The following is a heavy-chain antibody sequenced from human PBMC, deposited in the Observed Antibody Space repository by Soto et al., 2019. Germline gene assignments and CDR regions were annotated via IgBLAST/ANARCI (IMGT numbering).Heavy chain of an antibody. CDR1: GFTFSSYS. V-gene: IGHV3-21*01. CDR3: ARGGGYEVEDYYYMDV. CDR2: ISSSSSYI. J-gene: IGHJ6*03. Sequence: EVQLVESGGGLVKPGGSLRLSCAASGFTFSSYSMNWVRQAPGKGLEWVSSISSSSSYIYYADSVKGRFTISRDNAKNSMYLQMNILRAEDTAVYYCARGGGYEVEDYYYMDVWGKGTTVTVSS. D-gene: IGHD5-12*01.